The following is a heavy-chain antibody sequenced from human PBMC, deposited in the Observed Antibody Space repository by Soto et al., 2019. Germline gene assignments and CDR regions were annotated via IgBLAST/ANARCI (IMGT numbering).Heavy chain of an antibody. CDR1: GDSINIPYW. J-gene: IGHJ6*02. V-gene: IGHV4-4*02. CDR2: IYHTGGT. CDR3: SRRCRNFCGLDV. Sequence: QVQLQESGPGLVKPSGTLSLNCTVSGDSINIPYWWTWVRQSPGQGLEWIGEIYHTGGTHYNPSLKSRLSLSVDKAENQFSLRLSSVTAADTAVYYCSRRCRNFCGLDVWGQGTTVT. D-gene: IGHD2-15*01.